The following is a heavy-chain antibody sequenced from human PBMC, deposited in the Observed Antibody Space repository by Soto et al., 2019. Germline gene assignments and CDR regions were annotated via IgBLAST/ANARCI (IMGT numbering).Heavy chain of an antibody. V-gene: IGHV1-46*01. CDR1: GYTFASYY. CDR3: AGDLVGWVAAARHYYYYGMDV. J-gene: IGHJ6*02. D-gene: IGHD6-13*01. Sequence: ASVKVSCKASGYTFASYYMHWVRQAPGQGLEWMGIINPSGGSTSYAQKFQGRVTMTRDTSTSTVYMELSSLRSEDTAVYYCAGDLVGWVAAARHYYYYGMDVWGQGITVTVS. CDR2: INPSGGST.